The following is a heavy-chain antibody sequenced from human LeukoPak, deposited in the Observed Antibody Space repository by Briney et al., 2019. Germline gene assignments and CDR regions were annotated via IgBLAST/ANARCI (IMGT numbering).Heavy chain of an antibody. Sequence: GGSLRLSCAASGFTFSSYAMSWVRQAPGGGLGWVSAISGSGDTTYHADALKGRFTISRDNSENRLSLQMDSLRAEDTAVYFCAKDTTAWWYHRAYMDVWGKGTTVTVSS. CDR3: AKDTTAWWYHRAYMDV. CDR2: ISGSGDTT. D-gene: IGHD2-15*01. V-gene: IGHV3-23*01. J-gene: IGHJ6*03. CDR1: GFTFSSYA.